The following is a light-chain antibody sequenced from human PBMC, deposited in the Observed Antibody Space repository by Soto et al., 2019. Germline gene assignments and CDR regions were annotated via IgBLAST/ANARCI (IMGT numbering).Light chain of an antibody. J-gene: IGLJ3*02. CDR2: EVT. CDR3: SSYTSTSIVHV. Sequence: QSALTQPPSASGSPGQSVTISCTGTSSDVGGYNYVSWYQQHPGKAPKLMIYEVTKRPSGVPDRFSGSKSGNTASLTVSGLQAEDEADYYCSSYTSTSIVHVFGGGTKLTVL. CDR1: SSDVGGYNY. V-gene: IGLV2-8*01.